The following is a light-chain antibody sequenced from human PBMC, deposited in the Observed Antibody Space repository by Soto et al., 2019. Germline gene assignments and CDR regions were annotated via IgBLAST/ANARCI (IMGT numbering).Light chain of an antibody. CDR1: SGHSSYI. CDR2: LEGSGSY. Sequence: QLVLTQSSSASASLGSSVKLTCTLSSGHSSYIIAWHQRQPGKAPRYLMKLEGSGSYNKGSGVPDRFSGSSSGADRYLTISNLQFEDEADYYCETWDSKVFGGGTKLTVL. J-gene: IGLJ3*02. CDR3: ETWDSKV. V-gene: IGLV4-60*02.